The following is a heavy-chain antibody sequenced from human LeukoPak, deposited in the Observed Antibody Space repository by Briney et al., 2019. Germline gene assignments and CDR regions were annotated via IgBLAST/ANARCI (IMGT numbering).Heavy chain of an antibody. CDR1: GFTVSSNC. J-gene: IGHJ4*02. V-gene: IGHV3-53*01. Sequence: GGFLRLSCAASGFTVSSNCMSWVHQAPGKGLEWVSVIYSGGSTYYADSVKGRFTISRDNSKNTLYLQMNSLRAEDTAVYYCARDNDIVGAKDWGQGTLVTVSS. CDR3: ARDNDIVGAKD. D-gene: IGHD1-26*01. CDR2: IYSGGST.